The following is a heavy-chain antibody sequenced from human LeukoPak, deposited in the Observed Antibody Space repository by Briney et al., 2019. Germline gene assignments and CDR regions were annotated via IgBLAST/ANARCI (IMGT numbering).Heavy chain of an antibody. CDR3: ASSYNWNYVSFDY. J-gene: IGHJ4*02. V-gene: IGHV1-69*04. D-gene: IGHD1-7*01. CDR1: GGTFSSYA. Sequence: SVKVSCKASGGTFSSYAISWVRQAPGQGLEWMGRIIPILGIANYAQKFQGRVTITADKSTSTAYTELSSLRSEDTAVYYCASSYNWNYVSFDYWGQGTLVTVSS. CDR2: IIPILGIA.